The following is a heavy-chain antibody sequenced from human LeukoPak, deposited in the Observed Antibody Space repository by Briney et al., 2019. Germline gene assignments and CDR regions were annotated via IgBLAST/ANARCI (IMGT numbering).Heavy chain of an antibody. J-gene: IGHJ4*02. CDR1: GYTFIDYY. Sequence: ASVTVSFKSSGYTFIDYYLHWVRQAPGQGLAYMGWINPNSGYTKYSQSFQGRVTITRDTSISPAYMELSRLISDDTAVYYCARGDTMVRGLISDYWGQGTLVTVSS. CDR3: ARGDTMVRGLISDY. V-gene: IGHV1-2*02. D-gene: IGHD3-10*01. CDR2: INPNSGYT.